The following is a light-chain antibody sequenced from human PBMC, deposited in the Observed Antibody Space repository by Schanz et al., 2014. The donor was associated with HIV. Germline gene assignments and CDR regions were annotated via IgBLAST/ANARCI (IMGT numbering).Light chain of an antibody. CDR3: QQYDSSTWT. CDR2: GAS. CDR1: QSSSTY. J-gene: IGKJ1*01. V-gene: IGKV3-20*01. Sequence: EIVLTQSPGTLSLSPGERATLSCRASQSSSTYLAWYQHKPGQAPRLLIYGASTRATGIPDRFSGSGSGTDFTLTISRLEPEDFAVYYCQQYDSSTWTFGQGTKVEI.